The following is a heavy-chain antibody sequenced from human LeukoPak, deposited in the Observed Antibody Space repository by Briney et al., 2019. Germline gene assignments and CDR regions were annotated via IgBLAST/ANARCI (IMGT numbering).Heavy chain of an antibody. J-gene: IGHJ5*02. CDR3: ARGPEWELHP. D-gene: IGHD1-26*01. CDR1: GGTFSNYA. V-gene: IGHV1-3*01. Sequence: ASVTVSFKASGGTFSNYAISWVRQAPGQGLEWMGWINAGNGNTKYSQKFQGRVTITRDTSASTAYMELSSLRSEDTAVYYCARGPEWELHPWGQGTLVTVSS. CDR2: INAGNGNT.